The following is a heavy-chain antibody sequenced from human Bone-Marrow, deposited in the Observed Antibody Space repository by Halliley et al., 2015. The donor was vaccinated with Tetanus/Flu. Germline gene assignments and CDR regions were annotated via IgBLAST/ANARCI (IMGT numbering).Heavy chain of an antibody. CDR2: IWYDGSGK. CDR3: VRDREEGTTDLGDY. J-gene: IGHJ4*02. V-gene: IGHV3-33*01. D-gene: IGHD3-16*01. Sequence: AIIWYDGSGKYYADSVKGRFPISRDSSKNTLYLQMDSLRAEDTAVYYCVRDREEGTTDLGDYWGQGTLVTVSS.